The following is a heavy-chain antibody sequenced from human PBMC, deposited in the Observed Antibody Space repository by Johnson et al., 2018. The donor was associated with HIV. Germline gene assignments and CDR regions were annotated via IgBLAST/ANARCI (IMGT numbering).Heavy chain of an antibody. CDR1: GFTFSSYW. Sequence: MQLVESGGGLVQPGGSLRLSCAASGFTFSSYWMSCVRQAPGKGLEWVSVIYSGGSTYYADSVKGRFTISRDNSKNTLYLQMNSLRAEDTAVYYCSSPWYYDMYAFDIWGQGTLVTVSS. V-gene: IGHV3-66*02. CDR2: IYSGGST. CDR3: SSPWYYDMYAFDI. J-gene: IGHJ3*02. D-gene: IGHD3-22*01.